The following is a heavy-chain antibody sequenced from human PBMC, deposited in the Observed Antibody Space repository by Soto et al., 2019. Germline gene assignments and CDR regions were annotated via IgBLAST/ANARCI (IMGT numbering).Heavy chain of an antibody. J-gene: IGHJ4*02. CDR1: GFIFRNYA. V-gene: IGHV3-23*01. D-gene: IGHD5-18*01. CDR3: VKDGYTRGQPDY. Sequence: EVQLLESGGGLVQPGGSLRLSCAASGFIFRNYAMSWVRQAPGKGLEWVSAISGSAGSRYYADSVKGRFTISRDNSKNTLYLQMNSLRAEDTAVYYCVKDGYTRGQPDYWGQGTLVTVSS. CDR2: ISGSAGSR.